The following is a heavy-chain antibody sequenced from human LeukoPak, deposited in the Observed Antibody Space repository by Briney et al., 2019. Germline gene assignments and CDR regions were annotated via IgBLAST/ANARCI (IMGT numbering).Heavy chain of an antibody. CDR1: GFTVSSNY. J-gene: IGHJ4*02. V-gene: IGHV3-74*01. D-gene: IGHD6-6*01. CDR2: INTDGSST. CDR3: ARDLYSSSSALGLFDY. Sequence: GGSLRLSCAASGFTVSSNYMSWVRQAPGKGLEWVSRINTDGSSTNYADSVKGRFTISRDNAKNTLYLQMNSLRVEDTAVYYCARDLYSSSSALGLFDYWGQGTLVTVSS.